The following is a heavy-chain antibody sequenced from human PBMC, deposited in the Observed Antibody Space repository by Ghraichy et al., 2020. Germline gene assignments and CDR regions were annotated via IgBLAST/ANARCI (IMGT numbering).Heavy chain of an antibody. J-gene: IGHJ4*02. CDR1: GFTLSTHA. Sequence: GGSLRLSCAASGFTLSTHAMTWVRQAPGKGLEWVSAISGSGDSTFYADSVEGRFTISRDNSKNTLSLQMNSLRAEDTAIYYCAKGPWEMPRYYFDHWGQGTLVTVSS. CDR2: ISGSGDST. D-gene: IGHD1-26*01. CDR3: AKGPWEMPRYYFDH. V-gene: IGHV3-23*01.